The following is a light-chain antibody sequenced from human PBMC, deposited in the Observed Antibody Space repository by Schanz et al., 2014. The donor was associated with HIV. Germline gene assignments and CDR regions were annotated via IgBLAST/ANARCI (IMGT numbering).Light chain of an antibody. CDR2: DVS. Sequence: QSALTQPASVSGSPGQSISISCTGTSGDVGSYNYVSWYQQHPGKAPKLMIYDVSYRPSGVSNRFSGSKSGNTASLTISGLQAEDEADYYCSSYTSSSTLVFGGGTKLTVL. CDR3: SSYTSSSTLV. V-gene: IGLV2-14*03. J-gene: IGLJ2*01. CDR1: SGDVGSYNY.